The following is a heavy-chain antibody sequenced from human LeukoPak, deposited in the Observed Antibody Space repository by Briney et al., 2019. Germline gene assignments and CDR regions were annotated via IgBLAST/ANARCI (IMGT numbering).Heavy chain of an antibody. CDR2: ISSSSSYI. J-gene: IGHJ4*02. CDR1: GFTFSSYS. V-gene: IGHV3-21*01. Sequence: GGSLRLSCAASGFTFSSYSMNWVRQAPGKGLEWVSSISSSSSYIYSADSVKGRFTISRDNAKNSLYLQMNSLRAEDTAVYYCARQEQCSSTSCNYFDYWGQGTLVTVSS. CDR3: ARQEQCSSTSCNYFDY. D-gene: IGHD2-2*01.